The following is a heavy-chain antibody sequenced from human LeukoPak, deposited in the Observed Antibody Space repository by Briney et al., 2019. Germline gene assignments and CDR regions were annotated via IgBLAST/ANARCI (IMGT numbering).Heavy chain of an antibody. CDR3: ARCSYGSGSYYFDY. CDR2: IRYDGSNK. V-gene: IGHV3-30*02. J-gene: IGHJ4*02. Sequence: GGSLRLSCAASGFTFSSYGMHWVRQAPGKGLEWVAFIRYDGSNKYYADSVKGRFSISRDNSKNTLYLQMNTLTPEDTAVYYCARCSYGSGSYYFDYWGQGTLVTVSS. CDR1: GFTFSSYG. D-gene: IGHD3-10*01.